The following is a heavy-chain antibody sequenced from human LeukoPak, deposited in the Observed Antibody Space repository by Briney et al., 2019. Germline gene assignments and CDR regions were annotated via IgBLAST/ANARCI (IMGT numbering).Heavy chain of an antibody. CDR2: ISGSGGST. CDR3: ARQSHYSTIDY. Sequence: GGSLRLSCAASGFTFSSYAMSWVRQAPGKGLEWVSAISGSGGSTYYADSVKGRFTTSRDNSKNTLYLQMNSLRAEDTAVYYCARQSHYSTIDYWGQGTLVTVSS. J-gene: IGHJ4*02. D-gene: IGHD2-21*01. CDR1: GFTFSSYA. V-gene: IGHV3-23*01.